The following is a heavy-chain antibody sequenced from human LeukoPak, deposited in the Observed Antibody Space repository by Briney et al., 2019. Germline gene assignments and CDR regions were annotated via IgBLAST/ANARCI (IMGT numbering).Heavy chain of an antibody. CDR1: GYTFTGFY. J-gene: IGHJ6*02. CDR2: INPNSGGT. CDR3: ARGGVRIPYYGMDV. V-gene: IGHV1-2*06. D-gene: IGHD2-21*01. Sequence: ASVKVSCKASGYTFTGFYMHWVRQAPGQGLEWMGRINPNSGGTNYAQKFQGRVTMTRDTSISTAYMELSRLRSDDTAVYYCARGGVRIPYYGMDVWGQGTTVTVSS.